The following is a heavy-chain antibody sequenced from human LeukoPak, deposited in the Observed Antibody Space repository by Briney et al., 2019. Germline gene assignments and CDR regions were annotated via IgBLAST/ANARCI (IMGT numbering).Heavy chain of an antibody. J-gene: IGHJ4*02. D-gene: IGHD6-13*01. CDR1: GASISISRYY. CDR3: ARHGARPQLVPVDY. Sequence: SQTLSLTCTVSGASISISRYYWGWIRQPPGKGLEWIGSIYYSGSTYYNPSLKSRVTIFVDTSKNQFSLKLSSVTAADTAVYYCARHGARPQLVPVDYWGQGTLVTVSS. CDR2: IYYSGST. V-gene: IGHV4-39*01.